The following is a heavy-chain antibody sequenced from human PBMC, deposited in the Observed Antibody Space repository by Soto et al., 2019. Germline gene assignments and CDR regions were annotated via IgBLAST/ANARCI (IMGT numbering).Heavy chain of an antibody. V-gene: IGHV3-30-3*01. Sequence: GGSLRLSCAASGFTFSSYAMHWVRQAPGKGLEWVAVISYDGSNKYYADSVKGRFTISRDNSKNTLYLQMNSLRAEDTAVYYCARESYYYDSSGYGGTLGYWGQGTLVTVSS. CDR1: GFTFSSYA. J-gene: IGHJ4*02. CDR2: ISYDGSNK. CDR3: ARESYYYDSSGYGGTLGY. D-gene: IGHD3-22*01.